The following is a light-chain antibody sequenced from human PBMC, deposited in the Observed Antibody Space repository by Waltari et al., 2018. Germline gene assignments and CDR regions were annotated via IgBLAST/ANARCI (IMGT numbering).Light chain of an antibody. Sequence: QSALAQPASLSGSPGQSITISCTGSMSDIGVYNFVSWNQHIPGKAPKLIIYDVTRRPSGLSDRFSGSKSGNTASMTIAGLQAEDEADYYCSSYTSGTTSLVFGTGTKVTVL. CDR2: DVT. V-gene: IGLV2-14*01. CDR3: SSYTSGTTSLV. J-gene: IGLJ1*01. CDR1: MSDIGVYNF.